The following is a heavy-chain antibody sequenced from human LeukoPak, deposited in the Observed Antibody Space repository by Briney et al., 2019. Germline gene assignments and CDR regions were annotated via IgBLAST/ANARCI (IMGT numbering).Heavy chain of an antibody. CDR2: IYYSGST. CDR3: ARETVAGTFDY. D-gene: IGHD6-19*01. CDR1: GGSISSYY. J-gene: IGHJ4*02. Sequence: SETLSLTCTVSGGSISSYYWSWTRQPPGKGLEWIGYIYYSGSTNYNPSLKSRVTISVDTSKNQFSLKLSSVTAADTAVYYCARETVAGTFDYWGQGTLVTVSS. V-gene: IGHV4-59*01.